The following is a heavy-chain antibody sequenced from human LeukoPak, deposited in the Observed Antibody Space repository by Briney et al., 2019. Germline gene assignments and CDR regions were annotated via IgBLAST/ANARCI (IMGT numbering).Heavy chain of an antibody. Sequence: PSETLSLTCTVSGYSISSGYYWGWIRQPPGKGLEWIGSIYHSGSTYYNPSLKSRVTISVDTSKNQFSLKLSSVTAADTAVYYWARDSRDYYYMDVWGKGTTVTVSS. CDR2: IYHSGST. D-gene: IGHD2/OR15-2a*01. V-gene: IGHV4-38-2*02. J-gene: IGHJ6*03. CDR3: ARDSRDYYYMDV. CDR1: GYSISSGYY.